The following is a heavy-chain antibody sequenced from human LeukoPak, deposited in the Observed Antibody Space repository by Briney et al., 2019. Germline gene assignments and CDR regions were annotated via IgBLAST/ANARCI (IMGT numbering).Heavy chain of an antibody. Sequence: GGSLRLSCAASGFTSSSNWMSWVRQAPGKGLEWVASIKQGGSEKYYVGSVKGRFTISRDNAKNSLFLQMDSLRVEDTAVYYCARVDKNRASDYWGQGTLVHV. D-gene: IGHD2-2*03. CDR1: GFTSSSNW. CDR2: IKQGGSEK. CDR3: ARVDKNRASDY. J-gene: IGHJ4*02. V-gene: IGHV3-7*01.